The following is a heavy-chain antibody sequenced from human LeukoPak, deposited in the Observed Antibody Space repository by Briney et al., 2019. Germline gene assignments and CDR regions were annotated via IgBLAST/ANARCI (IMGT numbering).Heavy chain of an antibody. J-gene: IGHJ4*02. CDR2: ISTSGST. V-gene: IGHV4-61*02. CDR1: GGSVSSGSYY. CDR3: ASQVGYFDY. Sequence: SQTLSLTCAVSGGSVSSGSYYWSWIRQPAGKGLEWIGRISTSGSTNYNPSLKSRVTISRDTSKNQFSLKLSSVTAADTAVYYCASQVGYFDYWGQGTLVTVSS. D-gene: IGHD1-26*01.